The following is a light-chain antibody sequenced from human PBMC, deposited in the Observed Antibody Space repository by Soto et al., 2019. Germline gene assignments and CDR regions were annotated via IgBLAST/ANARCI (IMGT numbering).Light chain of an antibody. Sequence: QSALTQPPSVSGAPGQRVTISCTGSSSNIGAGYDVHWYQQLPGTAPKLLSYGNSNRPSGVPDQFSGSKSGTSASLAITGLQAEDEADYSCQSYDSSLSGFYVFGTGTELTVL. V-gene: IGLV1-40*01. CDR2: GNS. CDR1: SSNIGAGYD. J-gene: IGLJ1*01. CDR3: QSYDSSLSGFYV.